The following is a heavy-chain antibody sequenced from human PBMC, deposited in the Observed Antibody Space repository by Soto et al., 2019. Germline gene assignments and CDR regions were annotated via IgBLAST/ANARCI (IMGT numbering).Heavy chain of an antibody. Sequence: ETLSLTCAVSGGSISSSNWWSWVRQPPGKGLEWIGEIYHSGSTNYNPSLKSRVTISVDKSKNQFSLKLSSVTAADTAVYYCARASRRLYDSSGYLNWFDPWGQGTLVTVSS. CDR3: ARASRRLYDSSGYLNWFDP. CDR2: IYHSGST. D-gene: IGHD3-22*01. CDR1: GGSISSSNW. J-gene: IGHJ5*02. V-gene: IGHV4-4*02.